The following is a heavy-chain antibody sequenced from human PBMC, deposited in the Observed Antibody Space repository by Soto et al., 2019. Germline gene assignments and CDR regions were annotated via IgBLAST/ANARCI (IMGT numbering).Heavy chain of an antibody. CDR3: ARGIVLMVYATFDS. V-gene: IGHV4-34*01. Sequence: QVQLQQWGAGLLKPSETLSLTCAVYGGSFSGYYWSWIRQSRGKGLEWIGEINHSGSTNYNPSLKSRVTISVDTSKNQFSLKLSSVTAADTAVYYCARGIVLMVYATFDSWGQGTLVTVSS. J-gene: IGHJ4*02. CDR2: INHSGST. D-gene: IGHD2-8*01. CDR1: GGSFSGYY.